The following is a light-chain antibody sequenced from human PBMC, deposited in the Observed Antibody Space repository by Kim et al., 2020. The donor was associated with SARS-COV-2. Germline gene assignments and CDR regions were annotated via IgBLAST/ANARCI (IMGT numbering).Light chain of an antibody. V-gene: IGKV1-39*01. J-gene: IGKJ2*01. Sequence: DIQMTQSPSSLSASVGDRVTITCQASQSISSYLNWYQQKPGKAPKLLIYAASSLQSGVPSRFSGSGSGTDFTLTISSLQPEDFATYYCQQSYSTPTFGQGTKLEI. CDR1: QSISSY. CDR2: AAS. CDR3: QQSYSTPT.